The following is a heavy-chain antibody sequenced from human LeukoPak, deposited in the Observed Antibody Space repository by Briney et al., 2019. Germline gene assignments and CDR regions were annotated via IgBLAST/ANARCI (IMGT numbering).Heavy chain of an antibody. Sequence: PGASVKVSCKSSGYTFNVYYMHWVRQAPGQGLEWMGWINPNSGGTNYAQKFQGRVTTTRDTSISTAYLELSWLRSDDTAVYYCARDLKRRYYYDSSGSLSEYYFDYWGQGTLVTVSS. CDR2: INPNSGGT. D-gene: IGHD3-22*01. CDR3: ARDLKRRYYYDSSGSLSEYYFDY. V-gene: IGHV1-2*02. J-gene: IGHJ4*02. CDR1: GYTFNVYY.